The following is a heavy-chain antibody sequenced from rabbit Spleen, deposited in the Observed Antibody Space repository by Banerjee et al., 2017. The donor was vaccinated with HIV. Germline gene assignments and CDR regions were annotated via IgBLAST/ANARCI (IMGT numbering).Heavy chain of an antibody. V-gene: IGHV1S45*01. J-gene: IGHJ4*01. CDR2: INASTGKP. Sequence: QEQLVESGGGLVQPEGSLTLTCKASGFSFSDRDVMCWVRQAPGKGLQWIACINASTGKPVYATWASGRFSISRTSSTTVTLRMTSLTAADTATYLCARDLAGAIGWNFYLWGQGTLVTVS. CDR3: ARDLAGAIGWNFYL. CDR1: GFSFSDRDV. D-gene: IGHD4-1*01.